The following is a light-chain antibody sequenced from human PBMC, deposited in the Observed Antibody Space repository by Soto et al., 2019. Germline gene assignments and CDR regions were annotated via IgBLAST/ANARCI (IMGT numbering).Light chain of an antibody. J-gene: IGKJ1*01. CDR3: QQYNNWPPWT. V-gene: IGKV3-15*01. CDR1: LSILRN. Sequence: EIVITQSPAPLSVSPGERATLSCRATLSILRNLAWYQHKPGQPPRLLIYGASTRATGIPGRFSGSGSGTEFTLTISSLQSEDFAVYYCQQYNNWPPWTFGQGTKVDIK. CDR2: GAS.